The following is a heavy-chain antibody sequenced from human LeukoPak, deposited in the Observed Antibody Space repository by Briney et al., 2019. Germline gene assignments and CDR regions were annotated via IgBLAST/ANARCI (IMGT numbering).Heavy chain of an antibody. Sequence: SETLSLTCTVSGGSISSYYWSWIRQPPGKGLEWIGYIYYSGSTNYNPSLKSRVTISVDTSKNQFSLKLSSVTAADTAVYYCARVPADYSSYYYYYMDVWGKGTTVTVPS. CDR3: ARVPADYSSYYYYYMDV. CDR2: IYYSGST. V-gene: IGHV4-59*01. J-gene: IGHJ6*03. CDR1: GGSISSYY. D-gene: IGHD4-11*01.